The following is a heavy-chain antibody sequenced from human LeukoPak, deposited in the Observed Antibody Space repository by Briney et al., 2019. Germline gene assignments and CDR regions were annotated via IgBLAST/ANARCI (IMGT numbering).Heavy chain of an antibody. D-gene: IGHD2-15*01. CDR3: ARDCSGGSCYSGYYYGMDV. CDR2: ISSSSSYI. CDR1: GFTFSSYS. Sequence: SPGGSLRLSCAASGFTFSSYSMNWVRQAPGKGLEWVSSISSSSSYIYYADSVKGRFTISRDNAKNSLYLQMNSLRAEDTAVYYCARDCSGGSCYSGYYYGMDVWGQGTTVTVSS. J-gene: IGHJ6*02. V-gene: IGHV3-21*01.